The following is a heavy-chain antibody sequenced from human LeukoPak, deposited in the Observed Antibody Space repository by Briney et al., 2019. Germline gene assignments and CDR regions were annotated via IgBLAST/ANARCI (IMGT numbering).Heavy chain of an antibody. J-gene: IGHJ4*02. D-gene: IGHD2-15*01. Sequence: ASVKVSCKASGYTFTSHDINWVRQATGQGLGWMGWMNPNSGDTGYAQKFQGRVTMTRNTSISTAYMELRSLRSDDTAVYYCARGPRYCSGASCYSFDYWGQGTLVTVSS. CDR3: ARGPRYCSGASCYSFDY. CDR1: GYTFTSHD. V-gene: IGHV1-8*01. CDR2: MNPNSGDT.